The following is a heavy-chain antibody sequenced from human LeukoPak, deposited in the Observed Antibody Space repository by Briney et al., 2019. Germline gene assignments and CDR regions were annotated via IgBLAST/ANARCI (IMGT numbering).Heavy chain of an antibody. Sequence: SGGSLRLSCAASGFTVSSNYMSWVRQAPGKGLEWVSVIYSGGSTYYADFVKGRFTISRDNSKNTLYLQMNSLRAEDTAVYYCARERVENQQLVGGNYWGQGTLVTVSS. D-gene: IGHD6-6*01. V-gene: IGHV3-66*01. CDR1: GFTVSSNY. CDR3: ARERVENQQLVGGNY. CDR2: IYSGGST. J-gene: IGHJ4*02.